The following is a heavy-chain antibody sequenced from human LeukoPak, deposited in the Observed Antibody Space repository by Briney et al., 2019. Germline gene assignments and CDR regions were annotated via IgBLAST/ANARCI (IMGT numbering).Heavy chain of an antibody. CDR2: ISGSGGST. CDR3: AKARIWDSSGLWFDY. J-gene: IGHJ4*02. V-gene: IGHV3-23*01. D-gene: IGHD3-22*01. CDR1: GFTFSSYA. Sequence: GASLRLSCAASGFTFSSYAMSRVRQAPGKGLEWVSAISGSGGSTYYADSVKGRFTISRDNSKNTLYLQMNSLRAEDTAVYYCAKARIWDSSGLWFDYWGQGTLVTVSS.